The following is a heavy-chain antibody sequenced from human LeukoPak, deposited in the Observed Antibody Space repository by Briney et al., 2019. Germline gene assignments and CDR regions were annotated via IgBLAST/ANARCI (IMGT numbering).Heavy chain of an antibody. D-gene: IGHD3-10*01. V-gene: IGHV4-34*01. J-gene: IGHJ4*02. CDR1: GGSFSGYY. CDR3: ARCRFGELSFFDY. CDR2: INHSGST. Sequence: SETLSLTCAVYGGSFSGYYWSWIRQPPGKGLEWIGEINHSGSTNYNPSLKSRVTISVDTSKNQFSLKLSSVTAADTAVYYCARCRFGELSFFDYWGQGTLVTVSS.